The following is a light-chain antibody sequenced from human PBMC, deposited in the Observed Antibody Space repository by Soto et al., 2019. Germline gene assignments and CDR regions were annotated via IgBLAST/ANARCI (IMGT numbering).Light chain of an antibody. CDR2: EDN. V-gene: IGLV6-57*04. CDR3: QSYHNSNVV. Sequence: NFMLTQPHSVSESPGKTVTISCTRSSGSIASNYVQWYQQRPGSAPTTVIYEDNQRPSGVPDRFSGSIDSSSNSASLTISRLKTEDEAHYYCQSYHNSNVVFGGGTKLTVL. J-gene: IGLJ2*01. CDR1: SGSIASNY.